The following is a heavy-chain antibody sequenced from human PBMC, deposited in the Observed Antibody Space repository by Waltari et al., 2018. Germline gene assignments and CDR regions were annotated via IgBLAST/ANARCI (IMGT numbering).Heavy chain of an antibody. V-gene: IGHV4-4*02. CDR3: AVVPRIQLWLQGRNHLYYYGMDV. Sequence: QVQLQESGPGLVKPSGTLSLTCAVSGGSISSSNWWSWVRQPPGKGLEWIGEIYHSGSTNYHPSLKSRVTISVDKSKNQFSLKLSSVTAADTAVYYCAVVPRIQLWLQGRNHLYYYGMDVWGQGTTVTVSS. J-gene: IGHJ6*02. CDR2: IYHSGST. CDR1: GGSISSSNW. D-gene: IGHD5-18*01.